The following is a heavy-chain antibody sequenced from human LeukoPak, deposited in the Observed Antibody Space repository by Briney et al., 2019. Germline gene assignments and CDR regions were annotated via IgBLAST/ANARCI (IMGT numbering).Heavy chain of an antibody. J-gene: IGHJ4*02. CDR2: ISAYNGST. V-gene: IGHV1-18*01. CDR3: ARVSGVVAVADFDY. CDR1: GYTFTSYG. D-gene: IGHD6-19*01. Sequence: ASVKVSCKASGYTFTSYGISWVRQAPGQGLEWMGWISAYNGSTNYAQKLQGRVTMTTDTSTSTAYMELRSLRSDDTAVYYCARVSGVVAVADFDYWGQGTLVTVSS.